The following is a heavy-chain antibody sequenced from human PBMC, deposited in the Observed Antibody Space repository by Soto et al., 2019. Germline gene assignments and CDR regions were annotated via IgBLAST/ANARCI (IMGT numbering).Heavy chain of an antibody. V-gene: IGHV3-30*18. J-gene: IGHJ4*02. Sequence: QVQLVQSGGGVVQPGRSLRLSCVASGFIFSTYGMHWVRQVPGKGLVWVAHISYDGSNEYYADSVKGRFTVSRDNAKKTLDLQMNVLKTEDTALYYCTKEYIVGTTWGYFESWGKGALVIVSS. CDR2: ISYDGSNE. CDR1: GFIFSTYG. CDR3: TKEYIVGTTWGYFES. D-gene: IGHD1-1*01.